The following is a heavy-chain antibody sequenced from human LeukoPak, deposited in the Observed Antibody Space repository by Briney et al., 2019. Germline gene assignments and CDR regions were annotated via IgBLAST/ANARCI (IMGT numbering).Heavy chain of an antibody. CDR2: IRQDGGEI. CDR1: GFTFSSYW. D-gene: IGHD5-18*01. J-gene: IGHJ4*02. Sequence: GGSLRLSCAASGFTFSSYWMSWVRQAPGKGLEWVANIRQDGGEIYYVGSVKGRFTISRDNAENSLFLQMNSLRAEDTAVYYCARGASRGYSYGYGFDYWGLGTLVTVSS. CDR3: ARGASRGYSYGYGFDY. V-gene: IGHV3-7*01.